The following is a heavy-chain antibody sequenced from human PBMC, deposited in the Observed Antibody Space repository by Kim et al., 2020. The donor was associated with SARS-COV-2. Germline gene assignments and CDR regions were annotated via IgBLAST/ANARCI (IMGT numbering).Heavy chain of an antibody. CDR2: ISSSSSYI. CDR3: ARNPITSSGSYHTY. D-gene: IGHD3-10*01. CDR1: GFTFSSYS. J-gene: IGHJ4*02. Sequence: GGSLRLSCAASGFTFSSYSMNWVRQAPGKGLEWVSSISSSSSYIYYADSVKGRFTISRDNAKNSLYLQMNSLRAEDTAVYYCARNPITSSGSYHTYWGQGTLVTVSS. V-gene: IGHV3-21*01.